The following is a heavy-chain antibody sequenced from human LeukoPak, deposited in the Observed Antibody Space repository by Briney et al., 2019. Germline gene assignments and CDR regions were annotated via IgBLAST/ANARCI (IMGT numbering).Heavy chain of an antibody. CDR2: IRYDGSNK. CDR3: ATSSDYYGSGSYYGAFDI. D-gene: IGHD3-10*01. CDR1: GFTFSSYG. J-gene: IGHJ3*02. Sequence: GGSLRLSCAASGFTFSSYGMHWVRQAPGKGLEWVAVIRYDGSNKYYADSVKGRFTISRDNSKNALYLQMNSLRAEDTAVYYCATSSDYYGSGSYYGAFDIWGQGTMVTVSS. V-gene: IGHV3-30*02.